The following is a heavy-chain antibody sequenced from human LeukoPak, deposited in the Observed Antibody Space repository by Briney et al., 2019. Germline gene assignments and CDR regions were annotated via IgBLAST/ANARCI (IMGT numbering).Heavy chain of an antibody. V-gene: IGHV4-30-4*01. CDR1: GGSISSGDYY. CDR2: INHSGST. D-gene: IGHD2-2*01. J-gene: IGHJ5*02. CDR3: ARSRYCSSTSCYDQNWFDP. Sequence: SQTLSLTCTVSGGSISSGDYYWSWIRQPPGKGLEWIGEINHSGSTNYNPSLKSRVTISVDTSKNQFSLKLSSVTAADTAVYYCARSRYCSSTSCYDQNWFDPWGQGTLVTVSS.